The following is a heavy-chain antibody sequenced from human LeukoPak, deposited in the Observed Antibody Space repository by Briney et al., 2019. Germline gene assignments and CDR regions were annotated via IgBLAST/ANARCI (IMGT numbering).Heavy chain of an antibody. V-gene: IGHV3-53*01. D-gene: IGHD3-10*01. Sequence: GGSLRLSCAAAGFTVSSNYMSWVRQAPGKGLEWVSVIYSGGSTYYADSVKGGFTISRDNSKNTLYLQMNRLRAEDTAVYYCASDSSNGSGISNWFDPWGQGTLVTVSS. J-gene: IGHJ5*02. CDR3: ASDSSNGSGISNWFDP. CDR2: IYSGGST. CDR1: GFTVSSNY.